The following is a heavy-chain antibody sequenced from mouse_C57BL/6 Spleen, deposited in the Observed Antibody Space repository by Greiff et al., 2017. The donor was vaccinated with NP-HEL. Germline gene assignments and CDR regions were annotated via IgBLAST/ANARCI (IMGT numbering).Heavy chain of an antibody. CDR1: GFTFSDYG. J-gene: IGHJ4*01. CDR3: ARPHYDGDAMDY. CDR2: ISSGSSTI. V-gene: IGHV5-17*01. Sequence: EVQVVESGGGLVKPGGSLKLSCAASGFTFSDYGMHWVRQAPEKGLEWVAYISSGSSTIYYADTVKGRFTISRDNAKKTLFLQMTSLRSEDTAMYYCARPHYDGDAMDYWGQGTSVTVSS. D-gene: IGHD1-2*01.